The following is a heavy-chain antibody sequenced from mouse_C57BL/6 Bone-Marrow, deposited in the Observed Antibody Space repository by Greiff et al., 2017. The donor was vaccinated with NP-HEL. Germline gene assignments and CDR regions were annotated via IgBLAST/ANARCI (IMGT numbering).Heavy chain of an antibody. CDR1: GFNIKDDY. CDR2: IDPENGDT. CDR3: TTVPYDYDVAY. J-gene: IGHJ3*01. V-gene: IGHV14-4*01. Sequence: VQLQQSGAELVRPGASVKLSCTASGFNIKDDYMHWVKQRPEQGLEWIGWIDPENGDTEYASKIQGKATITADTASNTAYLQLSSLTSEDTAVYYCTTVPYDYDVAYWGQGTLVTVSA. D-gene: IGHD2-4*01.